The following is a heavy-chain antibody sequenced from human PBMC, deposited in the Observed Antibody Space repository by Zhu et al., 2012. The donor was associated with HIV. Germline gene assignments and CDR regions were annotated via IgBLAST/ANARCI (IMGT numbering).Heavy chain of an antibody. D-gene: IGHD6-19*01. Sequence: QVQLQESGPGLVKPSGTLSLTCAVSGGSITSSNWWSWVRQAPGKGLEWIGEIYHIGSTNYSPSLKSRVTISVDKSKNQFSLNLTSVTAADTAVYYRARVIAVSGTALDYWGQGTLVTVSS. CDR2: IYHIGST. V-gene: IGHV4-4*02. CDR1: GGSITSSNW. J-gene: IGHJ4*02. CDR3: ARVIAVSGTALDY.